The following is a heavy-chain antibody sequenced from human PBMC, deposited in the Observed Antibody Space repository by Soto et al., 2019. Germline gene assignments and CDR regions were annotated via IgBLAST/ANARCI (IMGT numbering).Heavy chain of an antibody. CDR3: ATRITVFGLLIPPFDP. CDR2: INHTGGT. V-gene: IGHV4-34*01. CDR1: GASVSSGDYY. Sequence: SETLSLTCTVSGASVSSGDYYWSCIRQPPGKGLEWIGEINHTGGTHYNPSLKSRVTMSVDTSKNQFSLRLSSVTAADTAIYYCATRITVFGLLIPPFDPWGQGTQVTVSS. D-gene: IGHD3-3*01. J-gene: IGHJ5*02.